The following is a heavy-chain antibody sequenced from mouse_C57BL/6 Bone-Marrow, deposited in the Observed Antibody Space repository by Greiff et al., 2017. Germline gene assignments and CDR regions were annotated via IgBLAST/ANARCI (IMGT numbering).Heavy chain of an antibody. D-gene: IGHD2-1*01. CDR3: ARPGGNYDFDY. Sequence: DVMLVESGGDLVKPGGSLKLSCAASGFTFSSYGMSWVRQTPDKRLEWVATISSGGSYTYYPDSVKGRFTISRDNAKNTLYLQMSSLKSEDTAMYYCARPGGNYDFDYWGQGTTLTVSS. V-gene: IGHV5-6*02. CDR2: ISSGGSYT. J-gene: IGHJ2*01. CDR1: GFTFSSYG.